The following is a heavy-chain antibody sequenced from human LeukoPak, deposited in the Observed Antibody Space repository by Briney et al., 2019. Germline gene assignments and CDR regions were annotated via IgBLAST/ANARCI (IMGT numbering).Heavy chain of an antibody. CDR1: GGSFSGYY. Sequence: PSETLSLTCAVYGGSFSGYYWSWIRQPPGKGLEWIGEINHSGSTNYNPSLKSRVTISVDTSKNQFSLQLSSVTAADTAVYYCARHVEYTSSWYYFDYWGQGTLVTVSS. CDR2: INHSGST. CDR3: ARHVEYTSSWYYFDY. D-gene: IGHD6-13*01. V-gene: IGHV4-34*01. J-gene: IGHJ4*02.